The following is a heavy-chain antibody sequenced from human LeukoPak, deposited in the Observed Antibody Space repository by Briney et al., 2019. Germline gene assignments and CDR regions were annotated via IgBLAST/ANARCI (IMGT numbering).Heavy chain of an antibody. CDR1: GYTFTSYY. CDR2: INPSGGTT. CDR3: ARKYYYDSSGYRAFDI. D-gene: IGHD3-22*01. Sequence: ASVKVSCKASGYTFTSYYIYWVRQAPGQGLEWMGIINPSGGTTSNAQKFQGRVTMTRDTSTSTVYMELSSLRSEDTAVYYCARKYYYDSSGYRAFDIWGQGTMVTVSS. J-gene: IGHJ3*02. V-gene: IGHV1-46*01.